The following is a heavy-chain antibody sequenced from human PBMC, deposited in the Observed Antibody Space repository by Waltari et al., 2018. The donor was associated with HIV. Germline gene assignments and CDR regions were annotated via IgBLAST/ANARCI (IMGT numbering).Heavy chain of an antibody. Sequence: QVTLRESGPALVKPTQTLTLTCTFSGFSLSTSGMCVSWIGQPPGKALEWLARIDWDDDKYYSTSLKTRLTISKDTSKNQVVLTMTNMDPVDTATYYCARHLAYYYDRGDYFDYWGQGTLVTVSS. D-gene: IGHD3-22*01. V-gene: IGHV2-70*15. CDR3: ARHLAYYYDRGDYFDY. CDR2: IDWDDDK. CDR1: GFSLSTSGMC. J-gene: IGHJ4*02.